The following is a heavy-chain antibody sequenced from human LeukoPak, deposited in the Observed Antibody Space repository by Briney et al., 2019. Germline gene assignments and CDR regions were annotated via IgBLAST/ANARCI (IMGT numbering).Heavy chain of an antibody. D-gene: IGHD3-10*01. V-gene: IGHV1-18*01. CDR2: ISGYNGNT. CDR3: ARGRSGYYGSGLEAYYYYYYMDV. CDR1: GYTFTSYG. J-gene: IGHJ6*03. Sequence: GASVKVSCKASGYTFTSYGISWGRQGPGQGLEWMGWISGYNGNTNYAQKLQGRVTMTTDTSTSTAYMELRSLRSDDTAVYYCARGRSGYYGSGLEAYYYYYYMDVWGKGTTVTISS.